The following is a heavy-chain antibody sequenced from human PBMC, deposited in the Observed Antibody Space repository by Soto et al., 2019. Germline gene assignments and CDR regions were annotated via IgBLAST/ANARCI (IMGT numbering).Heavy chain of an antibody. CDR2: IKQDGSEK. CDR3: ARSFLVATTPFDY. J-gene: IGHJ4*02. CDR1: GFTFSSYW. V-gene: IGHV3-7*04. Sequence: PGGSLRLSCAASGFTFSSYWMSWVRQAPGKGLEWVANIKQDGSEKYYVDSVKGRFTISRDNAKNSLYLQMSSLRAEDTAVYYCARSFLVATTPFDYWGQGTLVTVSS. D-gene: IGHD5-12*01.